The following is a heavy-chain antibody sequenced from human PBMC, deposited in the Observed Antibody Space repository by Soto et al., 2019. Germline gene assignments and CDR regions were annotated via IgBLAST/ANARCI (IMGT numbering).Heavy chain of an antibody. CDR1: GFSLSTSGVG. V-gene: IGHV2-5*02. CDR2: TYWDVDK. CDR3: AHRQRTVYFDY. D-gene: IGHD4-17*01. Sequence: QITLKESGPTLVKPTQTLTLTCTFSGFSLSTSGVGVGWIRQPPGKALEWLALTYWDVDKRYSPSLKSRLTXTXGPPKNHVVLTMTNMDPVDTATYYCAHRQRTVYFDYWGQGTLVTVSS. J-gene: IGHJ4*02.